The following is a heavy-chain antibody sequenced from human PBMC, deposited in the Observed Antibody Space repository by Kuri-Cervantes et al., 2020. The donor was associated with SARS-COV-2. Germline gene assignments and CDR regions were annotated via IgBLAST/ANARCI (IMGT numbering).Heavy chain of an antibody. D-gene: IGHD1-26*01. CDR3: AKGTLGRPIVGATLGAFDI. J-gene: IGHJ3*02. CDR2: ISGSGGST. CDR1: VSTFSSYA. Sequence: GSLRLSCAASVSTFSSYAMSWVRQAPGKGLERVSAISGSGGSTYYADSVKGRFTISRDNSKNTLYLQMNSLRAEDTAVYYCAKGTLGRPIVGATLGAFDIWGQGTMVTVSS. V-gene: IGHV3-23*01.